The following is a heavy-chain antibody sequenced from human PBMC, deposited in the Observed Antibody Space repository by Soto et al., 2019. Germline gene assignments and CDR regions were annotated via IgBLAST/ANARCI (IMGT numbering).Heavy chain of an antibody. D-gene: IGHD3-10*01. Sequence: VGSLRLSCAASGFTFSSYGMHWVRQAPGKGLEWVAVISYDGSNKYYADSVKGRFTISRDNSKNTLYLQMNSLRAEDTAVYYCAKDRRYNYGSGSAYDYWGQGTLVTVSS. V-gene: IGHV3-30*18. CDR1: GFTFSSYG. CDR3: AKDRRYNYGSGSAYDY. J-gene: IGHJ4*02. CDR2: ISYDGSNK.